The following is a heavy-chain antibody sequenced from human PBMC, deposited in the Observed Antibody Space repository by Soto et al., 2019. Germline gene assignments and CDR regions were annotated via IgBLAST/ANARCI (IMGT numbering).Heavy chain of an antibody. CDR2: FHYSGTT. V-gene: IGHV4-30-4*01. CDR1: GGSINCDNCC. Sequence: SETLSLTCTVSGGSINCDNCCWTWIRQPPGKGLEWIGCFHYSGTTYQIPSLKSRLTISRDTSRNQFSLKLTSVTAADTAVYYCARGDGNTAFGYWGQGTQVTVSS. CDR3: ARGDGNTAFGY. J-gene: IGHJ4*02. D-gene: IGHD4-17*01.